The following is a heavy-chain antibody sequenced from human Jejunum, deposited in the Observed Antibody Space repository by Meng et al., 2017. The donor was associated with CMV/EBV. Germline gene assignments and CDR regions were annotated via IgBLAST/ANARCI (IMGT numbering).Heavy chain of an antibody. Sequence: SGGSLPTTNYSWCWIRLPPGKGLEWIGLVEDGGTTRYKPSLVSRVSISVDTSKNQFSLTLNSVTAADTAIYYCARGGWGNWNFEHWGQGKLVTVSS. CDR1: GGSLPTTNYS. V-gene: IGHV4-61*01. CDR2: VEDGGTT. CDR3: ARGGWGNWNFEH. J-gene: IGHJ4*02. D-gene: IGHD3-16*01.